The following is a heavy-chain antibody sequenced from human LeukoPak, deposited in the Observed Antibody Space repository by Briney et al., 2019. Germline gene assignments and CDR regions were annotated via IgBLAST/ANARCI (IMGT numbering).Heavy chain of an antibody. CDR2: VNPGGSIA. V-gene: IGHV3-74*01. J-gene: IGHJ6*03. D-gene: IGHD3-16*01. CDR3: VRGTYHAYYMDV. CDR1: GFTVSNNF. Sequence: GGSLRLSCAASGFTVSNNFMTWVRQAPGKGLVWVSRVNPGGSIANFADSVKGRFTISRDNAKNTVYLQTSSLTAEDTAVYYCVRGTYHAYYMDVWGKGTTVTVSS.